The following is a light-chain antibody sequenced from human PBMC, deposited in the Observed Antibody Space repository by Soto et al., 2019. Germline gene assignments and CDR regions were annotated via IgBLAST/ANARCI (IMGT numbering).Light chain of an antibody. Sequence: TLSLSPGERATLSCRASQSVSSYLAWYQQKPGQAPRLLMYEASNRATGIPARFSGGGSGTDFTLTISSLEPEDFAVYYCQQRSDWPWTFGQGTKVDIK. CDR3: QQRSDWPWT. CDR1: QSVSSY. CDR2: EAS. J-gene: IGKJ1*01. V-gene: IGKV3-11*01.